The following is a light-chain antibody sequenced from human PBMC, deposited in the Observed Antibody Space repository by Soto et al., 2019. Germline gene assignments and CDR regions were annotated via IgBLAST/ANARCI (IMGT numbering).Light chain of an antibody. CDR2: LAS. V-gene: IGKV3-15*01. J-gene: IGKJ4*01. CDR1: QSVSSN. CDR3: QQYNNWPLT. Sequence: EIVMTQSPATLSVSPGERATLSCRASQSVSSNLAWYQQIPGQTPRLIMYLASTRATGIPARFSGRGSGTEFTLTISSLQSEDFAVYYCQQYNNWPLTFGGGTKVEIK.